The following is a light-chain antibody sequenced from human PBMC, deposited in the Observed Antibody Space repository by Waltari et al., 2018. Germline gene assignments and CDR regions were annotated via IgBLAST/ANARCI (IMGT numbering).Light chain of an antibody. V-gene: IGLV2-23*02. CDR3: CSYAGRSTLV. Sequence: QSALTQPASVSGSPGQSITISCTGTSSYVGSSKLISWYQQYPGKAPTRIIYEVNKRPSGVSNRCSGSKSDNTASLTISGLQAEDEGDYHCCSYAGRSTLVFGGGTSLTVL. CDR1: SSYVGSSKL. J-gene: IGLJ3*02. CDR2: EVN.